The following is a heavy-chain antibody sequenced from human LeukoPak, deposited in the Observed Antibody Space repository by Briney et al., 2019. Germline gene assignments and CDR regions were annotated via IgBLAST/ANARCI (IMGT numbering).Heavy chain of an antibody. CDR2: INPSGGST. CDR1: GNTFTSYY. Sequence: GASVKVSCKASGNTFTSYYMHWVRQAPGQGLEWMGIINPSGGSTSYAQKFQGRVTITRDTSTSTVYMELSSLRSEDTAVYYCASAPTIRPAILFDHWGQGTLVTVSS. CDR3: ASAPTIRPAILFDH. D-gene: IGHD2-2*01. J-gene: IGHJ4*02. V-gene: IGHV1-46*03.